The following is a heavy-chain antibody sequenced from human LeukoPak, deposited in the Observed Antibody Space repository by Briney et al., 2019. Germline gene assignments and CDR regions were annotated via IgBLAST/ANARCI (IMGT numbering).Heavy chain of an antibody. V-gene: IGHV4-4*07. CDR1: GGSMSPYH. Sequence: SETLSLTCTVSGGSMSPYHWTWVRQPAGKGLEWIGRLHTSGNKNYNPSLKGRVTISVDTSKNQFSLEMTSVTAADTAVYFCARDPFRSSFDPWGQGILVTVSS. D-gene: IGHD6-13*01. J-gene: IGHJ5*02. CDR3: ARDPFRSSFDP. CDR2: LHTSGNK.